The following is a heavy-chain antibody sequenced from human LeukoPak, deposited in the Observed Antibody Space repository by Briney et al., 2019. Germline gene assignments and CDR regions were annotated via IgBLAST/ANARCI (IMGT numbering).Heavy chain of an antibody. Sequence: ASVKVSCKASGYTFTSYFISWVRQAPGQGLEWMGWINPNSGGTNYAQKFQGRVTMTRDTSISTAYMELSRLRSDDTAVYYCATSRGYCSSTSCRDDYYFDYWGQGTLVTVSS. V-gene: IGHV1-2*02. J-gene: IGHJ4*02. D-gene: IGHD2-2*01. CDR3: ATSRGYCSSTSCRDDYYFDY. CDR1: GYTFTSYF. CDR2: INPNSGGT.